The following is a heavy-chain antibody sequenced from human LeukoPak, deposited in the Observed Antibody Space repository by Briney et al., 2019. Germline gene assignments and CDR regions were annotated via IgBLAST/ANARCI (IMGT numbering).Heavy chain of an antibody. CDR1: GGSFSGYY. Sequence: PETLSLTCAVYGGSFSGYYWSWIRQPPGKGLEWIGEINHSGSTNYNPSLKSRVTISVDTSKNQFSLKLSSVTAADTAVYYCASSDGPADYYDSSGYCDYWGQGTLVTVSS. D-gene: IGHD3-22*01. V-gene: IGHV4-34*01. CDR3: ASSDGPADYYDSSGYCDY. CDR2: INHSGST. J-gene: IGHJ4*02.